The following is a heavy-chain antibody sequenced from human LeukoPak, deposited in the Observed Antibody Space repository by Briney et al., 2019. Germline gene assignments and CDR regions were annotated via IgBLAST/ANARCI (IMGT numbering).Heavy chain of an antibody. CDR1: GGSISSGGHS. D-gene: IGHD3-3*01. V-gene: IGHV4-30-2*01. Sequence: SETLSLTCTVSGGSISSGGHSWSWIRQPPGKGLEWIGYIYHSGSGSTYYNPSLKSRVTISIDKSKNQFSLKLNSVTAADTAVYYCARINDFWSGPNFDYWGQGTLVTVSS. J-gene: IGHJ4*02. CDR2: IYHSGSGST. CDR3: ARINDFWSGPNFDY.